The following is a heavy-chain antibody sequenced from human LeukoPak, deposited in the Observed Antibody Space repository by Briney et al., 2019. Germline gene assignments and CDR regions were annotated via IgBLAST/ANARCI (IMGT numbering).Heavy chain of an antibody. Sequence: WASVEVSCKASGYTFTSYYMHWVRQAPGQGREWMGIINPSGGSTSYAKKFQGRVTMTRDMSTSTVFMGLSSLGSEDTAVYYCAGDRLRVWFGDPGALDYWGQGTLVTVSS. V-gene: IGHV1-46*01. CDR3: AGDRLRVWFGDPGALDY. D-gene: IGHD3-10*01. CDR1: GYTFTSYY. J-gene: IGHJ4*02. CDR2: INPSGGST.